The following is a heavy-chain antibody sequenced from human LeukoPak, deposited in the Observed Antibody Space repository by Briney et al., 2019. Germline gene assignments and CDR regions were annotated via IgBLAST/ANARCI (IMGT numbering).Heavy chain of an antibody. CDR3: ARRYCSSTSCSPETYYYGMDV. Sequence: ASVQVSCKASGGTFSNYAISWVRQAPGQGLEWMGRIIPILGIANYAQKFQGRVTITADKSTSTAYMELSSLRSEDTAVYYCARRYCSSTSCSPETYYYGMDVWGQGTTVTVSS. V-gene: IGHV1-69*04. CDR2: IIPILGIA. D-gene: IGHD2-2*01. J-gene: IGHJ6*02. CDR1: GGTFSNYA.